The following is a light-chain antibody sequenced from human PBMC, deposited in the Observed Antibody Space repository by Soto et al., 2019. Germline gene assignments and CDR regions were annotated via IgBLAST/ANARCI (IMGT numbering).Light chain of an antibody. Sequence: EIVLTQSPGTLSLSPGERATRSCRASQSAATSLSWYQQKPGQAPRLLVYGASSRATAIPDRFSGSGFGTDFTLTISGLQCEDFAVYYCQQYNKWPITFGQGTNVDIK. CDR1: QSAATS. CDR3: QQYNKWPIT. J-gene: IGKJ1*01. CDR2: GAS. V-gene: IGKV3-15*01.